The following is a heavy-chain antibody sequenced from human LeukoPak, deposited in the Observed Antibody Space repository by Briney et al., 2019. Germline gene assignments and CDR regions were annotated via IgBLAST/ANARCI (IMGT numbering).Heavy chain of an antibody. V-gene: IGHV3-23*01. CDR1: GFTFSSYA. D-gene: IGHD3-3*01. CDR2: ISGSGGST. CDR3: ARSSYYDFWSGYTVGAFDI. Sequence: PGGSLRLSCAASGFTFSSYAMNWVRQAPGKGLEWVSAISGSGGSTYYADSVKGRFTISRDNSKNTLYLQMNSLRAEDTAVYYCARSSYYDFWSGYTVGAFDIWGQGTMVTVSS. J-gene: IGHJ3*02.